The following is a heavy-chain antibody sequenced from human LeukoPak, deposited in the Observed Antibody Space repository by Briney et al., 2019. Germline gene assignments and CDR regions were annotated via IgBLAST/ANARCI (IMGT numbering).Heavy chain of an antibody. CDR3: AKGSQYYYDSSGYYGDY. CDR1: GFTFSSYA. D-gene: IGHD3-22*01. J-gene: IGHJ4*02. V-gene: IGHV3-23*01. Sequence: GGSLRLSCAASGFTFSSYAMSWVRQAPGKGLEWVSAISGSGGSTYYADSVKGRFTISRDNSKNTLYLQMNSLRAEDTAVCYCAKGSQYYYDSSGYYGDYWGQGTLVTVSS. CDR2: ISGSGGST.